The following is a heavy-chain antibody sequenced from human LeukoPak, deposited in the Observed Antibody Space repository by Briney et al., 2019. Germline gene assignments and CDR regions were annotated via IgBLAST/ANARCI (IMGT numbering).Heavy chain of an antibody. J-gene: IGHJ4*02. D-gene: IGHD5-24*01. CDR3: VKDGGMATIFDF. V-gene: IGHV3-64D*09. Sequence: PGGFVRLSCSASGFTFSTSAMHWVPQAPGKGLESVSFITYNEGNTYNADSVKGRFTISRDNSRNTLYLQMSSLRAEDTAVYHCVKDGGMATIFDFWGQGTLVTVSS. CDR2: ITYNEGNT. CDR1: GFTFSTSA.